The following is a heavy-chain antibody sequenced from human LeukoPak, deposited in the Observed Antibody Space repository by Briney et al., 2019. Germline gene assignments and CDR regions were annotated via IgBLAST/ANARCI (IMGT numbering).Heavy chain of an antibody. D-gene: IGHD7-27*01. CDR2: ISSNSDNT. CDR3: ARDWGSIKVIADY. J-gene: IGHJ4*02. CDR1: GYTFTAYY. V-gene: IGHV1-18*04. Sequence: GASVKVSCKASGYTFTAYYIHWMRQAPGQGLEWMGWISSNSDNTNYAQKLQGRVTMTTDTSTSTAYMELRSLRSDDTALYFCARDWGSIKVIADYWGQGTLVTVSS.